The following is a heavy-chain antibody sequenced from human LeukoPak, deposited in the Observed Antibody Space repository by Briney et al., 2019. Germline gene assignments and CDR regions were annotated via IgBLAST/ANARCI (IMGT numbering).Heavy chain of an antibody. V-gene: IGHV1-2*02. Sequence: ASVKVSCKASGYTFTVYYMHWVRQAPGQGLGWMGWINPSSGGTNYAQKFQGRVTMTRDTSISTAYMELSRLRSDDTAVYYCARDLEWLVQGGYWGQGTLVTVSS. CDR1: GYTFTVYY. CDR3: ARDLEWLVQGGY. CDR2: INPSSGGT. D-gene: IGHD6-19*01. J-gene: IGHJ4*02.